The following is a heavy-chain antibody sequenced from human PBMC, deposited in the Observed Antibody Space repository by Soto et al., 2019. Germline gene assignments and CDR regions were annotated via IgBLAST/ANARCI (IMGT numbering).Heavy chain of an antibody. D-gene: IGHD3-10*01. CDR1: GFTFSNYP. V-gene: IGHV3-23*01. J-gene: IGHJ4*02. Sequence: EVQLLESGGGLVQGGGSLRLSCPASGFTFSNYPMSWVRQVPGKGLEWVSGISASGGSTYYADSVRGRFTISRDNSKNTLYLQMNRLRAEDTAVYYCAKNNVFGSGTKDYGGQGTLVTVSS. CDR2: ISASGGST. CDR3: AKNNVFGSGTKDY.